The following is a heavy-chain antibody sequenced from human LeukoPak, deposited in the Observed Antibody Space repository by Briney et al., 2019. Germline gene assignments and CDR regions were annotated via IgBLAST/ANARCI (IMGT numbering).Heavy chain of an antibody. CDR1: GGSISSGSYY. CDR3: ARELDRTPGTTVTTYGY. CDR2: IYTSGST. J-gene: IGHJ4*02. Sequence: PSETRSLTCTVSGGSISSGSYYWSWIRQPAGKGLEWIGRIYTSGSTNYNPSLKSRVTISVDTSKNQFSLKLSSVTAADTAVYYCARELDRTPGTTVTTYGYWGQGTLVTVSS. V-gene: IGHV4-61*02. D-gene: IGHD4-17*01.